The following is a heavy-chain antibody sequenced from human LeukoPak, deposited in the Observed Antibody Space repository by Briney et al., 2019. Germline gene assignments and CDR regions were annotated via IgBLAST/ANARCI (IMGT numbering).Heavy chain of an antibody. J-gene: IGHJ4*02. CDR1: GFTFSSYS. CDR2: ISSSSSYI. D-gene: IGHD1-26*01. CDR3: AKDGGGTDFDY. V-gene: IGHV3-21*01. Sequence: GGSLRLSCAASGFTFSSYSMNWVRQAPGKGLEWVSSISSSSSYIYYADSVKGRFTISRDNAKNSLYLQMNSLRAEDTAIYYCAKDGGGTDFDYWGQGTLVTASS.